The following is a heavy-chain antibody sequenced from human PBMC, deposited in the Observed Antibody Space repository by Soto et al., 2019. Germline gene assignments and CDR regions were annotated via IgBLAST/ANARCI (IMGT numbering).Heavy chain of an antibody. CDR2: IKQDGSEK. Sequence: GCLRISFAASGFPFSSYCMSWVRQAPGKGLEWVANIKQDGSEKYYVDSVKGRFTISRDNAKNSLYLQMNSLRAEDTAVYYCARDRGYSYGEGYYYYGMDVWGHGTTVTVSS. V-gene: IGHV3-7*03. CDR3: ARDRGYSYGEGYYYYGMDV. CDR1: GFPFSSYC. J-gene: IGHJ6*02. D-gene: IGHD5-18*01.